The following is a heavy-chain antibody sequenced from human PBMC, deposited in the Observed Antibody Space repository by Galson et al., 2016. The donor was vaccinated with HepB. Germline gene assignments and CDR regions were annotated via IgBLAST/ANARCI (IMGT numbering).Heavy chain of an antibody. V-gene: IGHV3-15*01. J-gene: IGHJ4*02. CDR3: ATVKLTTWYSFDS. CDR1: GFTFSGYS. CDR2: IKGEADGGTT. Sequence: SLRLSCAASGFTFSGYSGNWVRQAPGKGLEWVGRIKGEADGGTTDYAAPVKGRFYISRDDSTHTLFLHMNSLRVEDGAVYYCATVKLTTWYSFDSWGQGTLVTVSS. D-gene: IGHD2-2*01.